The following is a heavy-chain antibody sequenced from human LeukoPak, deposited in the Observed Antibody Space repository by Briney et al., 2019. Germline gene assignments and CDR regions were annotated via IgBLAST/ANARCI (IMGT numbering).Heavy chain of an antibody. J-gene: IGHJ4*02. CDR3: ARGSDYDFWSGPFDY. V-gene: IGHV1-69*06. D-gene: IGHD3-3*01. CDR2: IIPIFGTA. Sequence: GASVKVSCKASGGTFSSYAISWVRQAPGQGLEWMGGIIPIFGTANYAQKFQGRVTITADKSTSTAYMELSSLRSEDTAVYYCARGSDYDFWSGPFDYWGQGTLVTVSS. CDR1: GGTFSSYA.